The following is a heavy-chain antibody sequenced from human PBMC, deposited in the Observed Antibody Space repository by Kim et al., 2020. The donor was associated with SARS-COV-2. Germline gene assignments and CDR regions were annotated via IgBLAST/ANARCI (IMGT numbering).Heavy chain of an antibody. CDR2: IYHSGST. CDR3: AREYILTSQYNWFDP. D-gene: IGHD3-9*01. Sequence: SETLSLTCTVSGYSISSGYYWGWIRQPPGKGLEWIGSIYHSGSTYYNPSLKSRVTISVDTSKNQFSLKLSSLTAADTAVYYCAREYILTSQYNWFDPWGQGTLVTVSS. CDR1: GYSISSGYY. J-gene: IGHJ5*02. V-gene: IGHV4-38-2*02.